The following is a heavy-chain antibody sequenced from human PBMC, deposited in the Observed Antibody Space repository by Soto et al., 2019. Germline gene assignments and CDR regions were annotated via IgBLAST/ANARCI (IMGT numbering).Heavy chain of an antibody. CDR1: GYAFTYYH. J-gene: IGHJ3*02. CDR3: ARGPSSGAFDI. D-gene: IGHD6-25*01. Sequence: ASVKVSCKASGYAFTYYHTHWLRQAPGQGLEWVGDINPTSGSTNHAQKFQGRVTMTRDTSTSTVYMELSSLTSDDTAVYFCARGPSSGAFDIWGQGTVVTVSS. CDR2: INPTSGST. V-gene: IGHV1-46*01.